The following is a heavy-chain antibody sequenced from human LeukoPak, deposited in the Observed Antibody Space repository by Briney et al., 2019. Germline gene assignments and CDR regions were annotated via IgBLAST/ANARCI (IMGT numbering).Heavy chain of an antibody. J-gene: IGHJ4*02. CDR3: ALTPYYYDSGSYCN. CDR2: IYPGDSDT. V-gene: IGHV5-51*01. D-gene: IGHD3-22*01. Sequence: GESLKISCKGSGYRFSSYWIGWVRQMPGKGLEWMGIIYPGDSDTRYSPSFQGQVTISADKSISTAYLQWSSLKASDTAMYYGALTPYYYDSGSYCNWGQGTLVTVSS. CDR1: GYRFSSYW.